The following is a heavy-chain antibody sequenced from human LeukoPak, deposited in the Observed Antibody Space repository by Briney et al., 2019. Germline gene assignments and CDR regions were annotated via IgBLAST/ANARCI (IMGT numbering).Heavy chain of an antibody. J-gene: IGHJ4*02. CDR1: GGTFSSYA. D-gene: IGHD3-3*01. Sequence: ASVKVSCKASGGTFSSYAISWVRQAPGQGLEWRGGIIPIFGTANYAQKFQGRVTITADESTSTAYMELSSLRAEDTAVYYCARAGDFWSGYGGYWGQGTLVTVSS. CDR2: IIPIFGTA. CDR3: ARAGDFWSGYGGY. V-gene: IGHV1-69*13.